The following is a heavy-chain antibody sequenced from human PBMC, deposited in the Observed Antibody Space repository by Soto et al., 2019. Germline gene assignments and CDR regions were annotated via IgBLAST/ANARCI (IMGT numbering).Heavy chain of an antibody. CDR2: MNPNSGNT. V-gene: IGHV1-8*01. J-gene: IGHJ5*02. CDR3: ARGVKYGAYSRWFDP. CDR1: GYTFTSYD. D-gene: IGHD4-17*01. Sequence: QVPLVQSGAEVKKPGASVKVSCKASGYTFTSYDINWVRQATGQGLEYLGWMNPNSGNTGYVQKFQGRVTMTRDTSKSTAYMELSSLRSEDTAVYFCARGVKYGAYSRWFDPWGQGTLVTVSS.